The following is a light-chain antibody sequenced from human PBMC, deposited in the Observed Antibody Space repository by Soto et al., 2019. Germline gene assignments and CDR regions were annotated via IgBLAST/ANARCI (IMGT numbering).Light chain of an antibody. CDR2: SST. CDR3: QSYDNILIVPWV. V-gene: IGLV1-40*01. CDR1: SSNIGAGYD. Sequence: QSVLTQPPSVSGAPGQGVNISCTGSSSNIGAGYDVHWYRHLPGTAPKLLIHSSTLRPSGVPNRFSASKSGTSASLAITGLRGEDEGEYYCQSYDNILIVPWVFGGGTKLTVL. J-gene: IGLJ3*02.